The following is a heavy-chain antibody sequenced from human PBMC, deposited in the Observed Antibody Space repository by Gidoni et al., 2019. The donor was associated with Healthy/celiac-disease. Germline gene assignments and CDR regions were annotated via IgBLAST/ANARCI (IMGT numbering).Heavy chain of an antibody. J-gene: IGHJ4*02. V-gene: IGHV3-30-3*01. CDR3: AREGFWQQLDY. D-gene: IGHD6-13*01. CDR1: GFTVSSNA. CDR2: ISYDGSNK. Sequence: QVQLVESGGGVVQPGRSLRISCAAAGFTVSSNAMHWVRQAPGKGLEWVAVISYDGSNKYYADSVKARFTISRDNSKNTLYLQMNSLRAEDTAGYYCAREGFWQQLDYWGQGTLVTVSS.